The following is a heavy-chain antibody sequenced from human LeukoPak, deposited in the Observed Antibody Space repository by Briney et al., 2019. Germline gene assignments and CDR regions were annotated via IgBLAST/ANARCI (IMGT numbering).Heavy chain of an antibody. J-gene: IGHJ6*02. CDR2: INHNGNVN. Sequence: GGSLRLSCAASGFTFSSYWMNWARQAPGKGLEWVASINHNGNVNYYVDSVKGRFTISRFNAKNSLYLQMSNLRAEDTAVYFCARGGGLDVWGQGATVTVSS. CDR3: ARGGGLDV. V-gene: IGHV3-7*03. CDR1: GFTFSSYW. D-gene: IGHD3-16*01.